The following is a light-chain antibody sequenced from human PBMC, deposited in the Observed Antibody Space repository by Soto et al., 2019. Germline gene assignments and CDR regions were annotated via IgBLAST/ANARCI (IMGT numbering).Light chain of an antibody. CDR1: SSNIGANT. J-gene: IGLJ2*01. V-gene: IGLV1-44*01. CDR3: AAWDDSLNGPV. Sequence: QSVLTQPPSASGTPGQRGTISCYGSSSNIGANTVNWYQQLPGTAPTLLIFTNNQRPSGVPDRFSGAKSGSSASLAISGLQSEDEADYYCAAWDDSLNGPVFGGGTQLTVL. CDR2: TNN.